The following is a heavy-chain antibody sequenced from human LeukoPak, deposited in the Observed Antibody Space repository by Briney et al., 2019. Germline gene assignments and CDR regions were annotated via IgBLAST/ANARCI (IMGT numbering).Heavy chain of an antibody. CDR2: TSGSGGDT. J-gene: IGHJ4*02. Sequence: GGSLRLSCAASGFTFSSYAMSWVRQAPGKGLEWVSATSGSGGDTYYADSVKGRFTISRDNFENTLYLQMINLRVEDTAVYYCANARVMIPFFDYWGQGTLVTVSS. D-gene: IGHD3-22*01. V-gene: IGHV3-23*01. CDR3: ANARVMIPFFDY. CDR1: GFTFSSYA.